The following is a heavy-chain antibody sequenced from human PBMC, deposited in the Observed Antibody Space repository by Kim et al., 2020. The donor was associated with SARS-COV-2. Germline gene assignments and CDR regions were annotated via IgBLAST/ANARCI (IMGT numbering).Heavy chain of an antibody. CDR3: ARDRGRRVTTYYYYYGMDV. CDR2: IYYSGST. CDR1: GGSISSGGYY. D-gene: IGHD4-4*01. Sequence: SETLSLTCTVSGGSISSGGYYWSWIRQHPGKGLEWIGYIYYSGSTYYNPSLKSRVTISVDTSKNQFSLKLSSVTAADTAVYYCARDRGRRVTTYYYYYGMDVWGQGTTVTVSS. J-gene: IGHJ6*02. V-gene: IGHV4-31*03.